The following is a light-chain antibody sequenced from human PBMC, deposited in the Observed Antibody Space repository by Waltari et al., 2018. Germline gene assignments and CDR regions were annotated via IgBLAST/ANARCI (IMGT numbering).Light chain of an antibody. V-gene: IGKV3-20*01. CDR3: QQYGSSSTWT. CDR2: GAS. CDR1: QSVSSRY. Sequence: EIVLTQSPGTLSLSQGERATLPCRASQSVSSRYLAWYQQKPGQAPRLLIYGASSMATGIPDRFSGSGSGTDFTLTISRLEPEDFAVYYCQQYGSSSTWTFGQGTKVEIK. J-gene: IGKJ1*01.